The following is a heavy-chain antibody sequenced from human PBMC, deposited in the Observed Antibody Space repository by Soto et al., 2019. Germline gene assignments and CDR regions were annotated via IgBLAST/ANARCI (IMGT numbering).Heavy chain of an antibody. V-gene: IGHV1-2*02. J-gene: IGHJ6*02. CDR2: VHPNSGGT. Sequence: QVHLVQSGAEVKQPGASVKVSCKASGYTFSVYHMHWVRQAPGLGLEWMGWVHPNSGGTNHAQSFEGRITLTRDTSVNTAYMGLSRLTWDDAVVYYCARKPQGGMDDWGQGTTVTVSS. D-gene: IGHD3-16*01. CDR3: ARKPQGGMDD. CDR1: GYTFSVYH.